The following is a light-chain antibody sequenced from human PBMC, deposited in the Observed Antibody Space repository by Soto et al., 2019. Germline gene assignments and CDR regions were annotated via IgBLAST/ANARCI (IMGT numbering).Light chain of an antibody. CDR3: EIWGTDYRI. CDR2: LEGNGNW. Sequence: QPVLTQSSSASASLGSSVKLTCTLSSGHSSNIIAWHQQQPGKAPRCLMNLEGNGNWNKGSGVPDRFSGSSSGADRYLTISNLQSEDEADYYCEIWGTDYRIFGGGTQLPS. J-gene: IGLJ2*01. CDR1: SGHSSNI. V-gene: IGLV4-60*03.